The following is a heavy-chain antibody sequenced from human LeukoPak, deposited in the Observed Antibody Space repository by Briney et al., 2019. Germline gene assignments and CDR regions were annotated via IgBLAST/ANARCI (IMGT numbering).Heavy chain of an antibody. CDR3: ARVIGYYFDY. D-gene: IGHD3-16*01. Sequence: SETLSLTCTVSGGSVSSGSYYWSWIRQPPGKGLGWIGYIYYSGSTNYNPSLKSRVTISVDTSKNQFSLKLSSVTAADTAVYYCARVIGYYFDYWGQGTLVTVSS. CDR2: IYYSGST. J-gene: IGHJ4*02. CDR1: GGSVSSGSYY. V-gene: IGHV4-61*01.